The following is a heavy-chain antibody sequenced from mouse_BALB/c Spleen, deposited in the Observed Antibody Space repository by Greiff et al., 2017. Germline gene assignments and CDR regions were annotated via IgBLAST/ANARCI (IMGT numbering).Heavy chain of an antibody. D-gene: IGHD1-1*01. CDR3: ARGGNYYGILDD. J-gene: IGHJ2*01. V-gene: IGHV1-80*01. Sequence: VQLQQSGAELVRPGSSVKISCKASGYAFSSYWMNWVKQRPGQGLEWIGQIYPGDGDTNYNGKFKGKATLTADKSSSTAYMQLSSLTSEDSAVYFCARGGNYYGILDDWGQGTTLTLSP. CDR1: GYAFSSYW. CDR2: IYPGDGDT.